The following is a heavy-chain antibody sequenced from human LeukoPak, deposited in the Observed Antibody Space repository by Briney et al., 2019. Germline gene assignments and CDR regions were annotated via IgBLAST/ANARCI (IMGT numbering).Heavy chain of an antibody. Sequence: GGSLRLSCAASGFTFSSYSMNWVRQAPGKGLEWVSSISSSSSYIYYADSVKGRFTISRDNAKNSLYLQMNSLRAEDTAVYYCARVMVRGPLGGMDVWGKGTTVTVSS. J-gene: IGHJ6*03. D-gene: IGHD3-10*01. CDR1: GFTFSSYS. CDR3: ARVMVRGPLGGMDV. V-gene: IGHV3-21*01. CDR2: ISSSSSYI.